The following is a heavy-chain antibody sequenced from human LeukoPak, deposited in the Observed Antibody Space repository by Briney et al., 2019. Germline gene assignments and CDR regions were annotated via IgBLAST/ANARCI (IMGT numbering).Heavy chain of an antibody. CDR3: ARGLQWGFDW. J-gene: IGHJ4*02. CDR2: ITGSSTPI. V-gene: IGHV3-48*01. D-gene: IGHD6-19*01. CDR1: GFNFNIYS. Sequence: PGGSLRLSCEASGFNFNIYSMNWVRQAPGKGLEWVSYITGSSTPIYYGDSVKGRFTISRDNAKNPLYLQMNSLRVEDTAVYYCARGLQWGFDWWGQGTLVTVSS.